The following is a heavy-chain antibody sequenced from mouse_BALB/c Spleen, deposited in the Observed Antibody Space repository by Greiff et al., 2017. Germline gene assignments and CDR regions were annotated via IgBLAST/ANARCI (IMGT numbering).Heavy chain of an antibody. Sequence: DVKLVESGGGLVQPGGSLKLSCAASGFTFSSYTMSWVRQTPEKRLEWVAYISNGGGSTYYPDTVKGRFTISRDNAKNTLYLQMSSLKSEDTAMYYCARNYHGSSDVWGAGTTVTVSS. V-gene: IGHV5-12-2*01. CDR3: ARNYHGSSDV. D-gene: IGHD1-1*01. CDR2: ISNGGGST. CDR1: GFTFSSYT. J-gene: IGHJ1*01.